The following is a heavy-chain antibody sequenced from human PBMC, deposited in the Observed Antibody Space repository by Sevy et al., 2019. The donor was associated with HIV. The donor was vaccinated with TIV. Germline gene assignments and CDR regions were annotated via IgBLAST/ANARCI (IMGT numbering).Heavy chain of an antibody. CDR1: GGSISGYY. V-gene: IGHV4-34*01. CDR2: INHSGST. CDR3: ARGVGVTPMLIYGMDV. D-gene: IGHD2-2*01. J-gene: IGHJ6*02. Sequence: SETLSLTCAVYGGSISGYYWSWIRQPPGKGLEWIGEINHSGSTNYNPSLKSRVTISVDTSKNQFSLKLSSVTAADTAVYYCARGVGVTPMLIYGMDVWGQGTTVTVSS.